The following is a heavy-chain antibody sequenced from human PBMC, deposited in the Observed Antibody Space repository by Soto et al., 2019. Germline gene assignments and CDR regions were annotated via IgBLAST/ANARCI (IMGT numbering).Heavy chain of an antibody. D-gene: IGHD4-17*01. CDR3: ERGDYSGYFDY. CDR1: GFTFSSYG. V-gene: IGHV3-30*03. J-gene: IGHJ4*02. Sequence: PGGSLRLSCAASGFTFSSYGMHWVRQAPGKGLEWVAVISYDGSNKYYADSVKGRFTISRDNSKNTLYLQMNSLRAEDTAVYYCERGDYSGYFDYWGQGTLVTVSS. CDR2: ISYDGSNK.